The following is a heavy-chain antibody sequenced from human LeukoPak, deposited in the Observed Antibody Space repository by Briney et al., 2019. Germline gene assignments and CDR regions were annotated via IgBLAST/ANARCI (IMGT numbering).Heavy chain of an antibody. Sequence: SETLSLTCTVSGGSISSYYWSWIRQPPGKGLEWIGYIYYSGFTNYNPSLKSRVTISVDTSKNQFSLKLSSVTAADTAVYYCARAVVVADNWFDPWGQGTLVTVSS. CDR3: ARAVVVADNWFDP. V-gene: IGHV4-59*01. CDR2: IYYSGFT. D-gene: IGHD2-2*01. J-gene: IGHJ5*02. CDR1: GGSISSYY.